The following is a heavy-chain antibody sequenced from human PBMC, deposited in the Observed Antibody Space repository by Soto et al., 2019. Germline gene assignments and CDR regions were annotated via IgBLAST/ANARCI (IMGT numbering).Heavy chain of an antibody. CDR2: MDGNGRNT. CDR3: AKDGGSVCSGGTCYFQAPDY. V-gene: IGHV3-23*01. CDR1: GFTFSSYA. D-gene: IGHD2-15*01. J-gene: IGHJ4*02. Sequence: EVQLLESGGGLVQPGGSLRLSCAAAGFTFSSYAMSWVRQAPGKGLEWVSGMDGNGRNTYYADSVKGRFTISRENSKNTLSVQMDSLRIEDTALYYCAKDGGSVCSGGTCYFQAPDYWGKGTLVTVSS.